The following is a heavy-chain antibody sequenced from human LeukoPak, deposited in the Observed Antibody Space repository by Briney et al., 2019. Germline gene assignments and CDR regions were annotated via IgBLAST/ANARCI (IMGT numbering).Heavy chain of an antibody. J-gene: IGHJ4*02. D-gene: IGHD6-6*01. V-gene: IGHV1-2*02. CDR1: GYTFTGYY. CDR2: INPNSGDT. Sequence: ASVKVSCKASGYTFTGYYMNWVRQGPGQGLEWMGWINPNSGDTNYAQRFQGRVTMTRDTSISTAYMELSRLTSDDTAVYYCAREYSSSFDNWGQGTLVTVSS. CDR3: AREYSSSFDN.